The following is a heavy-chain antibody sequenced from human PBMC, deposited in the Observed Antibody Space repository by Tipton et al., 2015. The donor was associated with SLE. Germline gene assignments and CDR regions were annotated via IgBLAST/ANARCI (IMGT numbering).Heavy chain of an antibody. CDR3: AKDSRVATIDYFDY. CDR1: GFTFSSYE. CDR2: ISSSGSTI. D-gene: IGHD5-24*01. J-gene: IGHJ4*02. Sequence: SLRLSCAASGFTFSSYEMNWVRQAPGKGLEWVSYISSSGSTIYYADSVKGRFTISRDNSKNSLYLQMNSLRTEDTALYYCAKDSRVATIDYFDYWGQGTLVTVSS. V-gene: IGHV3-48*03.